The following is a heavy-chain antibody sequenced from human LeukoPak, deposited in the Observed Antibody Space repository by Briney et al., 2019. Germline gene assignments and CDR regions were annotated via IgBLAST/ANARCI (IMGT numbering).Heavy chain of an antibody. CDR3: ARGTSEAPGVDY. J-gene: IGHJ4*02. D-gene: IGHD2-2*01. Sequence: QPGGSLRLSCAASEFTFSSYWMHWVRQVPGKGLVWVSRINSDGGSTSYADSVKGRFTISRDNAKNTLYLQMSSLRAEDTAVYYCARGTSEAPGVDYWGQGTLVTVSS. V-gene: IGHV3-74*01. CDR2: INSDGGST. CDR1: EFTFSSYW.